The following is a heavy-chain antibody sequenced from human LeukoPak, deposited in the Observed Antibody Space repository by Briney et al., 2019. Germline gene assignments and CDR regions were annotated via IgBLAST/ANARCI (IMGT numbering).Heavy chain of an antibody. CDR2: IYYSGST. J-gene: IGHJ3*02. CDR3: ARVGVVAAPYDAFDI. CDR1: GGSISSSSYY. Sequence: PSETLSLTCTVSGGSISSSSYYWGWIRQPPGKGLEWIGSIYYSGSTYYNPSLKSRVTISVDTSKNQFSLELSSVTAADTAVYYCARVGVVAAPYDAFDIWGQGTMVTVSS. D-gene: IGHD2-15*01. V-gene: IGHV4-39*07.